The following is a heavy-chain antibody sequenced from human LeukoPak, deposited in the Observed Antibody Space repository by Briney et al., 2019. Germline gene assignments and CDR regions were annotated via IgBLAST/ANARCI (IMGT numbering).Heavy chain of an antibody. J-gene: IGHJ5*02. CDR2: IYNSESI. CDR3: ARDRSSSYTRDWFDP. D-gene: IGHD6-13*01. Sequence: PSETLSLTCTVPGGSINGYYWSWIRQPAGKGLEWIGRIYNSESINYNPSLKSRVTMSIDTSKSQFSLKLNSVTAADTAVYYCARDRSSSYTRDWFDPWGQGALVTASS. V-gene: IGHV4-4*07. CDR1: GGSINGYY.